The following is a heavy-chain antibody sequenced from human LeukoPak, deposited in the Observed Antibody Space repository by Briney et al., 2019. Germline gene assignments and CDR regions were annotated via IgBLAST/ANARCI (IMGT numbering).Heavy chain of an antibody. CDR1: GYSFNTYW. Sequence: GESLKISCKGSGYSFNTYWIGWVRQLPGRGLECMGIIYPRDSDTKYRPSFQGQVTISADKSISTVYLQWSSLKASDSAMYYCARPMVRGEPRDYWGQGTLVTVSS. J-gene: IGHJ4*02. CDR3: ARPMVRGEPRDY. D-gene: IGHD3-10*01. V-gene: IGHV5-51*01. CDR2: IYPRDSDT.